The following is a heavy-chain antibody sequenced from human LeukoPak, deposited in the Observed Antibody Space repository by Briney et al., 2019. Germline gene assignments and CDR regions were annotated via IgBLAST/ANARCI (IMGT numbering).Heavy chain of an antibody. CDR2: INHSGST. J-gene: IGHJ4*02. CDR3: ARGRPLRLGELSTLEYYFDY. D-gene: IGHD3-16*02. V-gene: IGHV4-34*01. CDR1: GGSFSGYY. Sequence: SETLSLTCAVYGGSFSGYYWSWIRQPPGKGLEWIGEINHSGSTNYNPSLKSRVTISVDTSKNQFSLKLSSVTAADTAVYYCARGRPLRLGELSTLEYYFDYWGQGTLVTVSS.